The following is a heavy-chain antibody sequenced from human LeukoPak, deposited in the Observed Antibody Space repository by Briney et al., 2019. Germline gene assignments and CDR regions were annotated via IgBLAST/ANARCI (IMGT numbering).Heavy chain of an antibody. D-gene: IGHD1-26*01. J-gene: IGHJ1*01. CDR3: AREIPGGAVHLDH. CDR1: GFTFSSYA. V-gene: IGHV3-23*01. Sequence: GGSLRLSCAASGFTFSSYAMSWVRQAPGKGPEWVSAISGSGGSTYYADSVKGRFTISRDNAKNSLYLQMNSLRAEDSAVYYCAREIPGGAVHLDHWGQGTLVTVSS. CDR2: ISGSGGST.